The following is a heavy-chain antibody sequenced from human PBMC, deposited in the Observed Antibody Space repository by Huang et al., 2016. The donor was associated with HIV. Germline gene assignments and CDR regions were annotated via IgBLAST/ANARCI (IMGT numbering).Heavy chain of an antibody. J-gene: IGHJ4*02. D-gene: IGHD6-13*01. CDR1: GDFISSTNYS. Sequence: QLQLQESGPGQVKPSETLSLTCPVSGDFISSTNYSWGWIRQSPGKGLEWVGSVYQRGSTNYNPSLKSRVTLSVDTSRNQFSLRLNSVTAADTAVYYCASQHIGAAATWFWGRGTQVAVSS. CDR2: VYQRGST. V-gene: IGHV4-39*01. CDR3: ASQHIGAAATWF.